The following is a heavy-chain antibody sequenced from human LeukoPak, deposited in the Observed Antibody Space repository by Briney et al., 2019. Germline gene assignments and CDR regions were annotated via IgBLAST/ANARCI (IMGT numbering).Heavy chain of an antibody. V-gene: IGHV4-61*01. CDR1: SGSISSGSYY. CDR2: IYYSGST. Sequence: SETLSLTCTVSSGSISSGSYYWSWIRQPPGKGLEWIGYIYYSGSTNYNPSLKSRVTISVDTSKNQFSLKLSSVTAADTAVYYCARASWKGSSLTEHWGQGTLVTVSS. D-gene: IGHD1-14*01. J-gene: IGHJ4*02. CDR3: ARASWKGSSLTEH.